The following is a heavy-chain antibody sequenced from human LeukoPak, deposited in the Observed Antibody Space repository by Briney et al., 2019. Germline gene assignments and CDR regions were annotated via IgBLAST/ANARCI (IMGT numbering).Heavy chain of an antibody. V-gene: IGHV4-4*02. J-gene: IGHJ4*02. D-gene: IGHD6-19*01. Sequence: PSETLSLTCAVSGGSISSSNWWSWVRQPPGKGLEWIGEIYHSGSTNYNPSLKSRVTISVDTSKNQFSLKLSPVTAADTAVYYCARVKAVAGDYWGQGTLVTVPS. CDR2: IYHSGST. CDR3: ARVKAVAGDY. CDR1: GGSISSSNW.